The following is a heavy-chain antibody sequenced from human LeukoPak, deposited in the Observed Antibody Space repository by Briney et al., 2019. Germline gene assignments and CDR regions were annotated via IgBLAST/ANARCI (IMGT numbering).Heavy chain of an antibody. CDR3: ARDQEGFDY. V-gene: IGHV1-46*01. CDR2: IYPRDGST. J-gene: IGHJ4*02. CDR1: GYTFTSNY. Sequence: ASVKVSCKASGYTFTSNYIHWVRQAPGQGLEWMGMIYPRDGSTSYAQKFQGRVTVTRDTSTSTVHMELRGLRSEDTAVYYCARDQEGFDYWGQGTLVTVSS.